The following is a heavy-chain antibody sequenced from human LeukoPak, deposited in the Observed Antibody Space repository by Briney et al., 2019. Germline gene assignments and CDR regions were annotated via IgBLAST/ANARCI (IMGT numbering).Heavy chain of an antibody. CDR3: AKDGGGFTPHRDAFDI. Sequence: GGSLRLSCAASGFTLSSYALSWVRQAPGKGLEWVSAISGSGGSTYYADSVKGRFTISRDNSKNTLYLQMNSLRAEDTAVYYCAKDGGGFTPHRDAFDIWGQGTMVTVSS. CDR1: GFTLSSYA. D-gene: IGHD3-10*01. J-gene: IGHJ3*02. CDR2: ISGSGGST. V-gene: IGHV3-23*01.